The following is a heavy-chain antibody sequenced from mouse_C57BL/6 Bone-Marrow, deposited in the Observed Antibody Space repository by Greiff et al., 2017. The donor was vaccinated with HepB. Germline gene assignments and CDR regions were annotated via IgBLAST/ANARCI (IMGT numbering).Heavy chain of an antibody. CDR2: INPDSSTI. CDR3: ARGGAATVVPYAMDY. CDR1: GIDFSRYW. D-gene: IGHD1-1*01. V-gene: IGHV4-1*01. J-gene: IGHJ4*01. Sequence: EVKLQESGGGLVQPGGSLKLSCAASGIDFSRYWMSWVRRAPGKGLEWIGEINPDSSTINYAPSLKDKFIISRDNAKNTLYLQMSKVRSEDTALYYCARGGAATVVPYAMDYWGQGTSVTVSS.